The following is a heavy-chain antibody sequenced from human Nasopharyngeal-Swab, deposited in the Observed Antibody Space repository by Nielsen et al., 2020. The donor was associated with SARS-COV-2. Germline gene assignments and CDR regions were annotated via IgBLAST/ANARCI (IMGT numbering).Heavy chain of an antibody. D-gene: IGHD2-2*01. CDR2: IYYSGST. CDR3: ARVGYCSSTSCYAAYYFDY. J-gene: IGHJ4*02. V-gene: IGHV4-59*01. CDR1: GGSLSSYY. Sequence: ETLSLTCTVSGGSLSSYYWSWIRQPPGKGLEWIGYIYYSGSTNYNPSLKSRVTISVDTSKNQFPLKLSSVTAADTAVYYCARVGYCSSTSCYAAYYFDYWGQGTLVTVSS.